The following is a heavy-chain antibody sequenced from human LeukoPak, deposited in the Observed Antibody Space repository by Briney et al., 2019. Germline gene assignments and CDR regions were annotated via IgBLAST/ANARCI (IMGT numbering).Heavy chain of an antibody. J-gene: IGHJ4*02. Sequence: GGSLRLSCAASGFTFSSYRFHWVRQAPGKGLEWVTSIPYDGANKNYVDSVKGRFTISRDNSKNTLYLLMNSLRVEDTAVYYCAKDSESSSSYVDYWGQGTLVTVSS. CDR2: IPYDGANK. V-gene: IGHV3-30*02. CDR1: GFTFSSYR. CDR3: AKDSESSSSYVDY. D-gene: IGHD5-18*01.